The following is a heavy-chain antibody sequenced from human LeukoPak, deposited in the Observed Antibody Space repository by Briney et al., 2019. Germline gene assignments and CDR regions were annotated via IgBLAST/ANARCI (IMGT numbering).Heavy chain of an antibody. D-gene: IGHD2-2*01. V-gene: IGHV3-21*01. CDR3: ASLGYCSSTSCYPARAFYYYYGMDV. CDR2: ISSSSSYI. CDR1: VFSFNNAW. J-gene: IGHJ6*02. Sequence: PGGSLRLSCAASVFSFNNAWMSWVRQAPGKGLEWVSSISSSSSYIYYADSVKGRFTISRDNAKNSLYLQMNSLRAEDTAVYYCASLGYCSSTSCYPARAFYYYYGMDVWGQGTTVTVSS.